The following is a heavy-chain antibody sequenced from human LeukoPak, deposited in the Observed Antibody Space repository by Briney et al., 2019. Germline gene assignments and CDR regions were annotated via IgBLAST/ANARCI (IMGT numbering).Heavy chain of an antibody. J-gene: IGHJ6*03. Sequence: GGSLRLSCAASGFTFDYYAMHWVRQAPGKGLEWVSLISWDGGSTYYADSVKGRFTISRDNSKNSLYLQMNSLRAEDTALYYCAKDRGHYHMDVWGKGTTVTVSS. CDR2: ISWDGGST. CDR3: AKDRGHYHMDV. V-gene: IGHV3-43D*03. CDR1: GFTFDYYA.